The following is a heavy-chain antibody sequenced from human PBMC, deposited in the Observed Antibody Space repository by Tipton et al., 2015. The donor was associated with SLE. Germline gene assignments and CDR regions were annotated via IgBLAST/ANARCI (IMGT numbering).Heavy chain of an antibody. CDR3: AREMATNFDYGMDV. Sequence: GSLRLSCAASGFTFSSYWMSWVRQAPGKGLEWVANIKQDGSEKYYVDSVKGRFTISRDNAKNSLYLQMNSPRAEDTAVYYCAREMATNFDYGMDVWGQGTTVTVSS. V-gene: IGHV3-7*04. CDR2: IKQDGSEK. CDR1: GFTFSSYW. J-gene: IGHJ6*02. D-gene: IGHD5-24*01.